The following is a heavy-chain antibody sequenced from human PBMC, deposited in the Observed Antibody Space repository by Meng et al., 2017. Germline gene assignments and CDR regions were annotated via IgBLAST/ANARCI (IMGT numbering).Heavy chain of an antibody. V-gene: IGHV3-48*03. CDR3: ARDHGAFDI. CDR2: ISSSGSTI. Sequence: GESLKISCAASGFTFRSYEMNWVRQAPGKGLEWVSYISSSGSTIYYADSVKGRFTISRDNAKNSLYLQMNSLRAEDTAVYYCARDHGAFDIWGRGTMVTVSS. J-gene: IGHJ3*02. CDR1: GFTFRSYE.